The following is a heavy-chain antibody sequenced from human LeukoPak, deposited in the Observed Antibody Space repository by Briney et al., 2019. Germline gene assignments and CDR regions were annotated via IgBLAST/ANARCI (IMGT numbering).Heavy chain of an antibody. J-gene: IGHJ4*02. CDR3: ASGGVVINFDF. D-gene: IGHD3-22*01. CDR1: GFTFSSYA. Sequence: GGSLRLSCAASGFTFSSYAMSWVRQAPGKGLEWVAVISNDGSNKDYADSVKGRFTISRDNSKNTLYLQMNSLRTEDTAVYYCASGGVVINFDFWGQGTLVTVSS. V-gene: IGHV3-30*03. CDR2: ISNDGSNK.